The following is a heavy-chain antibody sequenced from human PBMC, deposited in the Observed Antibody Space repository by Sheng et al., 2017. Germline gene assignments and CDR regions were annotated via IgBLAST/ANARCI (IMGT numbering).Heavy chain of an antibody. Sequence: EVQLVESGGGLVQPGGSLRLSCAASGFTFSRFEMSWVRQAPGKGLEWISYISGGGSAKQYADSVKGRFTISRDNFNNSLYLQMNSLRAEDTGIYFCAIHCSRTTCYSYSQYYFDYWGQGTLVTVSS. CDR2: ISGGGSAK. D-gene: IGHD2-2*01. CDR3: AIHCSRTTCYSYSQYYFDY. CDR1: GFTFSRFE. V-gene: IGHV3-48*03. J-gene: IGHJ4*02.